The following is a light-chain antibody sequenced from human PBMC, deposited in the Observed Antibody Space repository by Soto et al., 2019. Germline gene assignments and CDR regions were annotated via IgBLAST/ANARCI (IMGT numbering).Light chain of an antibody. V-gene: IGKV3-15*01. CDR3: QQYNNWPRT. J-gene: IGKJ1*01. CDR1: QSVSSN. CDR2: GAS. Sequence: EIVLTQSPATLSLSPGERATLSCRASQSVSSNLAWYQQKPGQAPRLLIYGASTRATGIPARFSGSGSGTEFTLNISSLQSEDFAVYYCQQYNNWPRTFGQGTKLDIK.